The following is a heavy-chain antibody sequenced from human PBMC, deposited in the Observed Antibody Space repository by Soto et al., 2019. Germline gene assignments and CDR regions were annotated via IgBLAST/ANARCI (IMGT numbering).Heavy chain of an antibody. CDR3: AREGGNLNWFDP. D-gene: IGHD1-26*01. CDR2: ISSSSSTI. J-gene: IGHJ5*02. CDR1: GFNFRSYG. Sequence: GGPLSLSCTTSGFNFRSYGRNWVRKAPGKGLECVSYISSSSSTIYYADSVKGRFTISRDNAKNSLYLQMNSLRDEDTAVYYCAREGGNLNWFDPWGQGTLVTVSS. V-gene: IGHV3-48*02.